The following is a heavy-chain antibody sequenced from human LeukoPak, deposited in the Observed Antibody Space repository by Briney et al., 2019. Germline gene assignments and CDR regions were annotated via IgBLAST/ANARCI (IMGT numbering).Heavy chain of an antibody. V-gene: IGHV3-15*01. CDR2: IKSKTDGGTT. Sequence: GGSLRLSCVASGFTFSNAWMNWVRQAPGNGLEWVGRIKSKTDGGTTDYAAPVKGRITISRDDSTNTLHLQMNSLKTEDTAVYYCTTSLAGAVTAVYPFDNWGQGTLVTVSS. J-gene: IGHJ4*02. CDR1: GFTFSNAW. CDR3: TTSLAGAVTAVYPFDN. D-gene: IGHD2-21*02.